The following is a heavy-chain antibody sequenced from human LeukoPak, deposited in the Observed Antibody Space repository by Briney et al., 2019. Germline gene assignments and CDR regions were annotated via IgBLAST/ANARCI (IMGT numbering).Heavy chain of an antibody. V-gene: IGHV7-4-1*02. CDR1: GYTFTSYA. J-gene: IGHJ6*02. CDR3: ARDMGSSWYKYYYYYGMDV. D-gene: IGHD6-13*01. Sequence: ASVKVSCKASGYTFTSYAMDWVRQAPGQGLEWMGWINTNTGNPTYAQGFTGRFVFSLDTSVSTAYLQISSLKAEDTAVYYCARDMGSSWYKYYYYYGMDVWGQGTTVTVSS. CDR2: INTNTGNP.